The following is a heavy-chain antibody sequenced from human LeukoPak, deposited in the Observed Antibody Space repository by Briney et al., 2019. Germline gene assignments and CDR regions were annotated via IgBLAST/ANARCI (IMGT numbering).Heavy chain of an antibody. Sequence: SETLSLTCTVSGGSISSYYWSWIRQPPGKGLEWSGYIYYSGSTNYNPSLKSRVTISVDTSKNQFSLKLSSVTAADTAVYYCARDHRLAARPSWFDPWGQGTLVTVSS. D-gene: IGHD6-6*01. J-gene: IGHJ5*02. CDR2: IYYSGST. CDR3: ARDHRLAARPSWFDP. CDR1: GGSISSYY. V-gene: IGHV4-59*01.